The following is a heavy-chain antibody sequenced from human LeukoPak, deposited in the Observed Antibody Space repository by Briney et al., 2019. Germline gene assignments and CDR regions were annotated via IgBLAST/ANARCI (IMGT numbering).Heavy chain of an antibody. J-gene: IGHJ2*01. Sequence: PSETLSLTCTVSGGSISSGSDYWSWIRQPAGKGLEWIARIYTTGSTDYNPSLKSRVTISVDTSKNQFSLKLSSVTAADTAVYYCARRGSSWYKISHWYFDLWGRGTLVTVSS. CDR3: ARRGSSWYKISHWYFDL. D-gene: IGHD6-13*01. CDR2: IYTTGST. CDR1: GGSISSGSDY. V-gene: IGHV4-61*02.